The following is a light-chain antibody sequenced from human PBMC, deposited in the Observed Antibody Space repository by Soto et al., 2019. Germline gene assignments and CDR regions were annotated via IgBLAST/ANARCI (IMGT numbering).Light chain of an antibody. CDR3: QQRSTWPLT. Sequence: EIVLTQSPATLSLSPGERATLSCRASQSVSSYLAWYQQKPGQAPRLLIYDASNRATGIPARFSGSGSGTDFTLTIISLEPEDFAVYYCQQRSTWPLTFGGGTKVAIK. CDR1: QSVSSY. CDR2: DAS. V-gene: IGKV3-11*01. J-gene: IGKJ4*01.